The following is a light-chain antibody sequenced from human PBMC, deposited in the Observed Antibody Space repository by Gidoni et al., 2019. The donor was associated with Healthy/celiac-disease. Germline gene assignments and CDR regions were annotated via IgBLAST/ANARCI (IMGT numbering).Light chain of an antibody. CDR1: QDISNY. CDR2: DAS. CDR3: QQYDKLPLMYT. Sequence: DIQMTQSPSSLSASVGDRVTLTCQASQDISNYLNWYQQKPGKAPKLLIYDASNLETGVPSRFSGSGSGTDFTVTISSLQPEDIATYYCQQYDKLPLMYTFGQGTKLEIK. J-gene: IGKJ2*01. V-gene: IGKV1-33*01.